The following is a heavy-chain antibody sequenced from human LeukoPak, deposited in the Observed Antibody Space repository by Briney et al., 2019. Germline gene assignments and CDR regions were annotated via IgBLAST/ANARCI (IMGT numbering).Heavy chain of an antibody. D-gene: IGHD1-26*01. CDR1: GGSISGDF. CDR2: IYYNGAT. J-gene: IGHJ6*02. CDR3: ARHDPVGHYQRGMDV. V-gene: IGHV4-59*08. Sequence: PSETLSLTCTVSGGSISGDFWSCIRQPSGQGLEWIGYIYYNGATLYSPSLRSRVSMSVDTSKNQFSLNLSSVTAADTAVYYCARHDPVGHYQRGMDVWGQGTTVIVSS.